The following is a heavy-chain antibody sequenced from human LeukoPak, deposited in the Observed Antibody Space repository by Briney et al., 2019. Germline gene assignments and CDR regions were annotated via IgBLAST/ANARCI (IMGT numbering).Heavy chain of an antibody. Sequence: GGSLRLSCAASGFMFNNEWMDWVRQAPGKGLEWVANIKADGTEKYYVDSVKGRFSISRDNAKNTLYLQMNSLRVEDTAVYYCARGRPHGNDYWGQGTLVTVSS. CDR2: IKADGTEK. J-gene: IGHJ4*02. CDR3: ARGRPHGNDY. CDR1: GFMFNNEW. V-gene: IGHV3-7*01. D-gene: IGHD4-23*01.